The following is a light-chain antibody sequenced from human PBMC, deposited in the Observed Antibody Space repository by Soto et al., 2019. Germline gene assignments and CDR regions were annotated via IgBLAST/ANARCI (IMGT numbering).Light chain of an antibody. CDR1: QSVSSY. CDR3: QQYGSSGT. Sequence: EIVLTQSPATLSLSPGERATLSCRASQSVSSYLAWYQQKPGQAPRLLIYGASNRATDIPDRFSGSGSGTDFTLTISRLEPEDFAVYYCQQYGSSGTFGQGTKVDIK. CDR2: GAS. V-gene: IGKV3-20*01. J-gene: IGKJ1*01.